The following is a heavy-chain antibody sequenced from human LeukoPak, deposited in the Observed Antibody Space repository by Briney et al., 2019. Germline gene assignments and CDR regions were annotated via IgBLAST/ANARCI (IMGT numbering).Heavy chain of an antibody. CDR3: ARTLYYDYVWGRPRIDY. CDR2: IDPNSGDT. J-gene: IGHJ4*02. Sequence: ASVRVSCKASGYIFTGYYMHWVRQAPGQGLEWMGWIDPNSGDTNYAQKFQGRVTMTRDTSISTAYMELRGLRSDDTAVYYCARTLYYDYVWGRPRIDYWGQGTLVTVSS. D-gene: IGHD3-16*01. V-gene: IGHV1-2*02. CDR1: GYIFTGYY.